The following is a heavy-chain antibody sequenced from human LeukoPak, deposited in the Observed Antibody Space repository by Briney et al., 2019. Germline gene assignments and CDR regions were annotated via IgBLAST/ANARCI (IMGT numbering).Heavy chain of an antibody. CDR1: GDTFTGYY. CDR2: IDPNGGDT. J-gene: IGHJ4*02. CDR3: ARAPPYCSGGRCYPDY. V-gene: IGHV1-2*02. Sequence: ASVKVSCKASGDTFTGYYVNWVRQAPGQGLEWMGWIDPNGGDTNLAQKFQDRVTMIGDTSISTTYMELSRLRSGDTAVYYCARAPPYCSGGRCYPDYWGQGTLVTVSS. D-gene: IGHD2-15*01.